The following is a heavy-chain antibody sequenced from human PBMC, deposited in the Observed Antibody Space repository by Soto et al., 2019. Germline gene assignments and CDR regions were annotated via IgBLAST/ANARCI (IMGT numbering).Heavy chain of an antibody. D-gene: IGHD2-15*01. CDR3: WKMEYTGGIYYPHDY. Sequence: QVQLQESGPGLVKPSATLSLTCTVSGGSIRPYYWHWIRQPPGMGLEWIGNVYHTGSTTYSPSLHGQGTLSVDPVNNLFSLRPDSVTSADTAKYFWWKMEYTGGIYYPHDYWGQGILVTGPS. CDR2: VYHTGST. CDR1: GGSIRPYY. J-gene: IGHJ4*02. V-gene: IGHV4-59*12.